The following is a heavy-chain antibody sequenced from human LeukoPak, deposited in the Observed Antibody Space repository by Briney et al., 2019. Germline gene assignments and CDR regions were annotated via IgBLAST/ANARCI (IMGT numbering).Heavy chain of an antibody. CDR1: GFTFSGSA. CDR3: TSRPLLSYYGSGRTRSDY. Sequence: GGSLRLSCAASGFTFSGSAMHWVRQASGKGLEWVGRIRDKANSYATTYAASVKGRFTISRDDSKNTTYLQMNSLKTEDTAVYYCTSRPLLSYYGSGRTRSDYWGQGTLVTVSS. J-gene: IGHJ4*02. V-gene: IGHV3-73*01. CDR2: IRDKANSYAT. D-gene: IGHD3-10*01.